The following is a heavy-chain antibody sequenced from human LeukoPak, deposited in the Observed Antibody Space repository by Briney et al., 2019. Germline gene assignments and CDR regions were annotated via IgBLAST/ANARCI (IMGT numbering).Heavy chain of an antibody. CDR1: GGTFSSYA. CDR3: ARGKSLLDPNRFDY. J-gene: IGHJ4*02. CDR2: IIPIFGTA. D-gene: IGHD1-1*01. Sequence: ASVTVSCTASGGTFSSYAISWVRQAPGQGLEWMGGIIPIFGTANYAQKFQGRVTITADESTSTAYMELSSLRSEDTAVYYCARGKSLLDPNRFDYWGQGTLVTVSS. V-gene: IGHV1-69*13.